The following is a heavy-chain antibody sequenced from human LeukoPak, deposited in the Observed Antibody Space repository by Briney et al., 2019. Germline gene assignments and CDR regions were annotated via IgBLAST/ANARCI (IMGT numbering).Heavy chain of an antibody. D-gene: IGHD6-19*01. V-gene: IGHV3-21*01. J-gene: IGHJ4*02. CDR3: AREHPVAGAY. Sequence: GGSLRLSCAASGFTYSRYSMNWVRQAPGKGLEWVSSISSSSSYIYYADSVKGRFTISRDNAKNSLYLQMNSLRAEDTAVYYCAREHPVAGAYWGQGTLVTVSS. CDR2: ISSSSSYI. CDR1: GFTYSRYS.